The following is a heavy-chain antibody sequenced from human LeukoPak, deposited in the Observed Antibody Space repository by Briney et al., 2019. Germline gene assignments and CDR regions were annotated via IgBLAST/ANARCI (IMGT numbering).Heavy chain of an antibody. Sequence: GGSLRLSCAASGFTFSSYAMSWVRQAPGKGLEWVSAISGSGGSTYYAGSVKGRFTISRDNSKNTLYLQMNSLRAEDTAVYYCATRGYYDFWSGHYYYGMDVWGQGTTVTVSS. CDR3: ATRGYYDFWSGHYYYGMDV. CDR1: GFTFSSYA. V-gene: IGHV3-23*01. CDR2: ISGSGGST. J-gene: IGHJ6*02. D-gene: IGHD3-3*01.